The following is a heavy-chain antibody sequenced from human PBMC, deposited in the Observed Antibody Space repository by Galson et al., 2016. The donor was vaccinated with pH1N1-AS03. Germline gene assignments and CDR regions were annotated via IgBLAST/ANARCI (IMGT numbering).Heavy chain of an antibody. CDR3: ARDPRGPCTSATCPTTHYFGMDV. CDR2: INTDSGGT. CDR1: GYIFTGFY. V-gene: IGHV1-2*04. Sequence: SVKVSCKASGYIFTGFYVHWVRQAPGQGLEWMGWINTDSGGTNYAQKFEAWVNMTRDTSVSTAYMELNGLKSDDTAVYYCARDPRGPCTSATCPTTHYFGMDVWGQGTTVIVSS. J-gene: IGHJ6*02. D-gene: IGHD2-2*01.